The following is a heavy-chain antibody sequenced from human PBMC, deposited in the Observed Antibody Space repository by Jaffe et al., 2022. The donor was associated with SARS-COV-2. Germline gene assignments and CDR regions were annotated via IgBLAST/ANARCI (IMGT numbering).Heavy chain of an antibody. D-gene: IGHD3-10*01. J-gene: IGHJ5*01. CDR2: VSYISYSGST. Sequence: QVQLQESGPGLVKPSETLSLTCTVSGGAISSYYWSWIRQPPGKGLEWIGYVSYISYSGSTKYNPSLKNRVSMSLDTSKNQFSLNLSSVTAADTAVYYCARTRGLVRGVVFRFDSWGQGTLVTVSS. CDR3: ARTRGLVRGVVFRFDS. V-gene: IGHV4-59*01. CDR1: GGAISSYY.